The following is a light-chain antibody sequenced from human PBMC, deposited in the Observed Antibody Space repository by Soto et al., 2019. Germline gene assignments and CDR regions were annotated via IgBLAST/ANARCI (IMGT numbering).Light chain of an antibody. J-gene: IGLJ1*01. V-gene: IGLV2-14*01. CDR1: SSDVGGYNY. CDR2: DVS. Sequence: QSALTQPASVSGSHGQSSSISCTGTSSDVGGYNYVSWYQQHPGKAPKLMIYDVSNRPSGVSNRFSGSKSGNTASLTISGLQAEDEADYYCSSYTSSSTLPYVFGTGTKVTVL. CDR3: SSYTSSSTLPYV.